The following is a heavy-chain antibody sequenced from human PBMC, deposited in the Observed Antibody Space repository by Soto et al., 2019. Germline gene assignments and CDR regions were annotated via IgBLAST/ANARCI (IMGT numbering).Heavy chain of an antibody. D-gene: IGHD3-22*01. V-gene: IGHV4-34*01. Sequence: KPSETLSLTCAVYGGSFSGYYWSWIRQPPGKGLEWIGEINHSGSTNYNPSLKSRVTISVDTSKNQFSLKLSSVTAADTAVYYCARYERYYYDRTLDYYYGMDVWGQGTTVTVSS. CDR3: ARYERYYYDRTLDYYYGMDV. CDR1: GGSFSGYY. J-gene: IGHJ6*02. CDR2: INHSGST.